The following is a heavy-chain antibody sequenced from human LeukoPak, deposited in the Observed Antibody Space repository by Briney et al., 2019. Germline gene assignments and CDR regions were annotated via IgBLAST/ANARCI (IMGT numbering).Heavy chain of an antibody. V-gene: IGHV4-59*01. J-gene: IGHJ5*02. Sequence: SETLSLTCTVSGDSISSYYWSCIRQPPGKGLEWIGYLSYSGTSNYNPSLKSRLTISIDTSNNQFSLKLTSVTAADTAVYFCARGVNWIDPWGQGTLVTVSS. CDR3: ARGVNWIDP. CDR2: LSYSGTS. CDR1: GDSISSYY. D-gene: IGHD6-6*01.